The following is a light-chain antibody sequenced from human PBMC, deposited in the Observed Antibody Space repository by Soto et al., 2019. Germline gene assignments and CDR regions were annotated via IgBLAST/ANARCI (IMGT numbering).Light chain of an antibody. CDR2: GAS. V-gene: IGKV3-20*01. CDR3: QQYGGPPVT. J-gene: IGKJ5*01. Sequence: EIVLTQSPGTLSLSPGDGATLSCRASQSVSGNQLAWYQQKPGQDPRLLVYGASSRATDNPDRFSGRGSGTDFLLTSSRLEPEDFAVYYCQQYGGPPVTFGQGTRLEIE. CDR1: QSVSGNQ.